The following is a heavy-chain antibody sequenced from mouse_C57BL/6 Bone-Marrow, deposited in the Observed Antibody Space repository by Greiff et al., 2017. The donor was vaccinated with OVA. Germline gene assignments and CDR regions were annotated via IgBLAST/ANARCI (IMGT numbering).Heavy chain of an antibody. CDR3: AGDDGYFSWFAY. J-gene: IGHJ3*01. Sequence: QVQLQQPGAELVKPGASVKLSCKASGYTFTSYWMHWVKQRPGQGLEWIGMIHPNSGSTNYNEKFKSKATLTVDKSSSTAYMQLSSLTSEDSAVYYGAGDDGYFSWFAYWGQGTLVTVSA. CDR1: GYTFTSYW. D-gene: IGHD2-3*01. V-gene: IGHV1-64*01. CDR2: IHPNSGST.